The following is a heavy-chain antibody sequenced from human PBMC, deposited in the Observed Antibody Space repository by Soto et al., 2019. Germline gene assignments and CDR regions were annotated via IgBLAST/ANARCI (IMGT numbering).Heavy chain of an antibody. V-gene: IGHV4-4*02. CDR2: TYHNGNT. D-gene: IGHD2-21*01. Sequence: SETLSLTCTVSGGSISSVTWWSWVRQPPGKGLEWIGQTYHNGNTNYNPSLKSRVTISVDKSKNQFSLKLSSVTAADTAVYYCARLPIHEYYYYYGMDVWGQGTTVTVSS. J-gene: IGHJ6*02. CDR1: GGSISSVTW. CDR3: ARLPIHEYYYYYGMDV.